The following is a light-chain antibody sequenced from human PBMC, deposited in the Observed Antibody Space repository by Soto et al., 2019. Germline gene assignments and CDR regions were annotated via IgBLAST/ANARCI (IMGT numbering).Light chain of an antibody. Sequence: QSALTQPASVSGSPGQSITISCTGSNSDVGAYNYVSWYQQHPGKAPKLIIYEVSNRPSGVSHRFSGSKSGNTASLTISGLQADDEADYYCASYTISSPRVFGGGTQLTVL. J-gene: IGLJ3*02. V-gene: IGLV2-14*01. CDR3: ASYTISSPRV. CDR2: EVS. CDR1: NSDVGAYNY.